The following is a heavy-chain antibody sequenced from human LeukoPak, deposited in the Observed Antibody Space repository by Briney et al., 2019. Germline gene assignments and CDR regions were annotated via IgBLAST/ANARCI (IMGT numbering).Heavy chain of an antibody. J-gene: IGHJ4*02. CDR2: FDPEDGET. Sequence: GASVKVSFKVSGYTLTELSMHWVRQPPGKGLEWMGVFDPEDGETIYAQKFQGRVTMTEDTSTDTDYMELSSLSSEDRAVYYCATAYSGSYVGYFDYWGQGTLVSVSS. D-gene: IGHD1-26*01. V-gene: IGHV1-24*01. CDR1: GYTLTELS. CDR3: ATAYSGSYVGYFDY.